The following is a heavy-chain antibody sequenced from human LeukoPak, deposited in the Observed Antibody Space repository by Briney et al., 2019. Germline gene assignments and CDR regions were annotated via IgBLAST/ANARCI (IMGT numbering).Heavy chain of an antibody. CDR3: ARVPNCGGDCYLIWFDP. V-gene: IGHV4-31*03. D-gene: IGHD2-21*02. J-gene: IGHJ5*02. CDR2: IYYSGST. CDR1: GGSISSGGYY. Sequence: SQTLSLTCTVSGGSISSGGYYWSWIRQHPGKGLEWIGYIYYSGSTYYNPSLKSRVTISVDTSKNQFSLKLSSVTAADTAVYYCARVPNCGGDCYLIWFDPWGQGTLVTVSS.